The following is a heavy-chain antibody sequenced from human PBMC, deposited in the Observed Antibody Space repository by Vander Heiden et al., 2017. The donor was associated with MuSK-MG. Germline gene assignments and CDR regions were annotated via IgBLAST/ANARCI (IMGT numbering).Heavy chain of an antibody. CDR1: DSKLSPYT. CDR3: ARQLRKSDWHYYGMDV. D-gene: IGHD3-9*01. J-gene: IGHJ6*02. Sequence: EVQLVESGGGLFKPGGSPRLSCAASDSKLSPYTMNWVRLVPGKGLEWIAFISDNGDYIFYGDSLKGRFTITRDNTRSSLHLQVNSLRVDDTAVYCCARQLRKSDWHYYGMDVWGQGTTVIVSS. V-gene: IGHV3-21*02. CDR2: ISDNGDYI.